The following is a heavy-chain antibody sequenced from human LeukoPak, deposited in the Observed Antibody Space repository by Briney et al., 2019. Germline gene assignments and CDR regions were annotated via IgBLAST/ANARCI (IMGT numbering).Heavy chain of an antibody. D-gene: IGHD2-2*01. J-gene: IGHJ5*01. CDR1: GGTFSNFA. CDR3: ARRSYCYSTSCYGYWFDS. CDR2: ITPLFGTA. Sequence: SVKVSCNASGGTFSNFAFNWVRQAPGQGLEWMGGITPLFGTANYAQEFQGRLTITADESTSTAYMEPSSLRSEDTAVYYCARRSYCYSTSCYGYWFDSWGQGTLVTVSS. V-gene: IGHV1-69*13.